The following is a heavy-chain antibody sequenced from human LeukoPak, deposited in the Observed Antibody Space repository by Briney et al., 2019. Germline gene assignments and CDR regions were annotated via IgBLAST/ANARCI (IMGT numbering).Heavy chain of an antibody. Sequence: PSETLSLTCAVYGGSFSGYYWSWIRQPPGKGLEWIGGINHSGSTNYNPSLKSRVTISVDTSKNQFSLKLSSVTAADTAVYYCARVPLGSGYYTVYYYYGMDVWGQGTTVTVSS. V-gene: IGHV4-34*01. J-gene: IGHJ6*02. CDR2: INHSGST. CDR1: GGSFSGYY. D-gene: IGHD3-3*01. CDR3: ARVPLGSGYYTVYYYYGMDV.